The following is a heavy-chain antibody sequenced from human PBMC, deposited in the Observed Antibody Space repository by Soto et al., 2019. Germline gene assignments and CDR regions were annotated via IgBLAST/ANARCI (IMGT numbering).Heavy chain of an antibody. J-gene: IGHJ4*02. CDR2: MQPSTGRT. CDR3: ARGVSAGVDY. CDR1: GYSFTSLD. V-gene: IGHV1-8*01. Sequence: ASVKVSCKASGYSFTSLDINWVRQTAGQGLEWMGWMQPSTGRTGYAQKFQGRVTMTRDTSINTAYMELTTLTSDDTAFYYCARGVSAGVDYWGQGTLVTVYS. D-gene: IGHD1-26*01.